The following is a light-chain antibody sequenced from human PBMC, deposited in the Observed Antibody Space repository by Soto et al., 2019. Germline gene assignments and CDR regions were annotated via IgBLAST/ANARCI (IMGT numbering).Light chain of an antibody. CDR1: SSDVGGYND. V-gene: IGLV2-8*01. CDR3: SSYAGSNNLGVV. Sequence: QSALTQPPSASGSPGQSVAISCTGTSSDVGGYNDVSWYQQHPGKAPKLMIYEVTKRPSGVPDRFSRSKSGNTASLTVSGLQADDEADYYCSSYAGSNNLGVVFGGGTKVTVL. J-gene: IGLJ2*01. CDR2: EVT.